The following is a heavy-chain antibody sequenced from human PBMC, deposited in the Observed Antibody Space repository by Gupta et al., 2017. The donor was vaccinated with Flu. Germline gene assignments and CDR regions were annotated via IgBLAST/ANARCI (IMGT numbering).Heavy chain of an antibody. V-gene: IGHV4-31*02. CDR2: SGKT. CDR3: ARAVYLTGTTRQWDY. D-gene: IGHD1-7*01. J-gene: IGHJ4*02. Sequence: SGKTYFNPSLKSRVSISVDTSKNQFSLKLSSVTAADTAVYYCARAVYLTGTTRQWDYWGQGTLVTVSS.